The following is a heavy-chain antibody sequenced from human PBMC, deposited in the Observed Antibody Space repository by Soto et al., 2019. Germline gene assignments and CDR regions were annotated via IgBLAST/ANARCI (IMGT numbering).Heavy chain of an antibody. CDR1: GGSIRNYF. D-gene: IGHD1-20*01. J-gene: IGHJ3*02. CDR3: VRDVGSPGISGSWGAFDI. CDR2: IYSSGNT. Sequence: QVQLQESGPGLVKPSETLSLICTVSGGSIRNYFWTWIRQPAGKGLEWIGRIYSSGNTVYNASLKSRVTMSIDMANNQFSRKLSSMTAAVTAVYYCVRDVGSPGISGSWGAFDIWVQGTVVTVSS. V-gene: IGHV4-4*07.